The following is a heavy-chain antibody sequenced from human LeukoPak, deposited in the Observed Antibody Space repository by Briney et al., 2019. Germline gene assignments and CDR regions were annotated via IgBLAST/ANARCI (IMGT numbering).Heavy chain of an antibody. CDR2: IYYSGST. D-gene: IGHD5-18*01. V-gene: IGHV4-59*01. J-gene: IGHJ4*02. CDR1: GGSISTYY. Sequence: SETLSLTCTVSGGSISTYYWSWIRQPPGKGLEWIGYIYYSGSTNYNPSLKSRVTISVDTFKNQFSLNLSSVTAADTAVYYCARGGYSYGYYYFDYWGQGTLVTVSS. CDR3: ARGGYSYGYYYFDY.